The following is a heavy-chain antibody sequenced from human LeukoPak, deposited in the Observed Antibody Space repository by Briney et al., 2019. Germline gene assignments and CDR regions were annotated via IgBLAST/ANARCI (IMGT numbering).Heavy chain of an antibody. CDR3: ARDRVVVVPAAVTVYYGMDV. V-gene: IGHV1-2*04. D-gene: IGHD2-2*01. Sequence: GASVTVSCKASGYTFTGYYMHWVRQAPGQGLEWMGWINPNSGGTNYAQKFQGWVTMTRDTSISTAYMELSRLRSDDTAVYYCARDRVVVVPAAVTVYYGMDVWGQGTTVTVSS. CDR2: INPNSGGT. CDR1: GYTFTGYY. J-gene: IGHJ6*02.